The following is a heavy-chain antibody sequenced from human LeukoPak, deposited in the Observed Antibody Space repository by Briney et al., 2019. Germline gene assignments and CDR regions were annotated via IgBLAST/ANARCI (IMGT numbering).Heavy chain of an antibody. CDR1: GYSINSGYY. CDR2: IYHSGST. V-gene: IGHV4-38-2*02. CDR3: ASDHVSWRYFDF. Sequence: ASETLSLTCTVSGYSINSGYYWGWIRQPPGKGLEWIGNIYHSGSTYYSPSLKSRVTISVDTSNNQFSLKLSSVTAADTAVYYCASDHVSWRYFDFWGQGTLVTVSS. D-gene: IGHD6-13*01. J-gene: IGHJ4*02.